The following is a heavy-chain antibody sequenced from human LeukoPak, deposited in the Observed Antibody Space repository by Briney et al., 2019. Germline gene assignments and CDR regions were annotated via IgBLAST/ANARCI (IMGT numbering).Heavy chain of an antibody. Sequence: GGSLRLSCAASGFTFSNAWMSWVRQAPGKGLEWVGRIKSKTDGGTTDYAAPVKGRFTISRDDSKNTLYLQMNSLKTEDTAVYYCTTKSPPLPYSSSWYRTPDYWGQGTLVTVSS. V-gene: IGHV3-15*01. CDR2: IKSKTDGGTT. D-gene: IGHD6-13*01. CDR3: TTKSPPLPYSSSWYRTPDY. CDR1: GFTFSNAW. J-gene: IGHJ4*02.